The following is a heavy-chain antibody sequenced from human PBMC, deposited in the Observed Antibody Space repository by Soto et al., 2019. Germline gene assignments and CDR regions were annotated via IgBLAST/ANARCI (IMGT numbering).Heavy chain of an antibody. CDR3: ARTATYCGGDCYPDAFDI. V-gene: IGHV2-70*04. D-gene: IGHD2-21*02. J-gene: IGHJ3*02. Sequence: SGPTLVNPTQTLTLTCTFSGFSLSTSGMRVSWIRQPPGKALEWLARIDWDDDKFYSTSLKTRLTISKDTSKNQVVLTMTSMDPVDTATYYCARTATYCGGDCYPDAFDIWGQGTMVTVSS. CDR1: GFSLSTSGMR. CDR2: IDWDDDK.